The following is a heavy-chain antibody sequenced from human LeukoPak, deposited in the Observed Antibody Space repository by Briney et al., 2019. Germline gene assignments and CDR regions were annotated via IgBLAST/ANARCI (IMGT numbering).Heavy chain of an antibody. Sequence: PSETLSLTCTVSGGSISSYYWSWIRQPPGKGLEWIGYIYYSGSTNYNPSLKSRVTISVKTYKNQFSLKLSSVTAADTAVHYCARVTGYMIEDYFDYWGQGTLVTVSS. CDR3: ARVTGYMIEDYFDY. D-gene: IGHD3-22*01. V-gene: IGHV4-59*01. CDR2: IYYSGST. CDR1: GGSISSYY. J-gene: IGHJ4*02.